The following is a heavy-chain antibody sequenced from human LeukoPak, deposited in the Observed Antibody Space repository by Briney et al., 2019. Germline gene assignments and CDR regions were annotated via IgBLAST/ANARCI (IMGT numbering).Heavy chain of an antibody. CDR3: AKDMVALGYCSSTSCPGGYFDY. Sequence: PGGSLRLSCAASGFTFSSYAMSWVRQAQGKGLEWVSDISGSGGSTYYADSVKGRFTISRDNSKNTLYLQMNSLRAEDTAVYYCAKDMVALGYCSSTSCPGGYFDYWGQGTLVTVSS. CDR1: GFTFSSYA. J-gene: IGHJ4*02. CDR2: ISGSGGST. D-gene: IGHD2-2*01. V-gene: IGHV3-23*01.